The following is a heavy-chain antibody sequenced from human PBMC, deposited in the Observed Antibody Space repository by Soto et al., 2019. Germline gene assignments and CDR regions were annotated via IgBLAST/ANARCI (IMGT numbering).Heavy chain of an antibody. CDR1: GGTFSSYA. Sequence: QVQLVQSGAEVKKPGSSVKVSCKASGGTFSSYAISWVRQAPGQGLEWMGGIIPIFGTANYAQKFQGRVTIAADESTSAAYMELSSLRSEDTAVYYCARFPSRPYSSSWYGGNWFDPWGQGTLVPVSS. J-gene: IGHJ5*02. CDR2: IIPIFGTA. CDR3: ARFPSRPYSSSWYGGNWFDP. V-gene: IGHV1-69*01. D-gene: IGHD6-13*01.